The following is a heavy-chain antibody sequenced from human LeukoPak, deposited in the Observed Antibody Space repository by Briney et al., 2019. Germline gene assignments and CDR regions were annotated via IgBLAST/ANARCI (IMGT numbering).Heavy chain of an antibody. D-gene: IGHD6-19*01. CDR3: AKAQWLGLGY. CDR2: ISYDGSNK. CDR1: GFTFSSYG. V-gene: IGHV3-30*18. Sequence: GRSLRLSCAASGFTFSSYGMHWVRQAPGKGLEWVAVISYDGSNKYYADSVKGRFTIPRDNSKNTLYLQMNSLRAEDTAVYYCAKAQWLGLGYWGQGTLVTVSS. J-gene: IGHJ4*02.